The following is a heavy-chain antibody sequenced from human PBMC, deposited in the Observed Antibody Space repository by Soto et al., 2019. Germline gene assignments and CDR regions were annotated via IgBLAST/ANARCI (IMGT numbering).Heavy chain of an antibody. Sequence: QVQLVQSGAEVEKPGASVKVSCQASGYNFNTYDINWVRQATGKGLEWMGWMSPSTTNTAYAQKFQGRVTMTWDTSRSTAYTELNSLTSDDTAVYYCARGITQGFDYWGQGTPVTVSS. CDR1: GYNFNTYD. CDR2: MSPSTTNT. J-gene: IGHJ4*02. CDR3: ARGITQGFDY. V-gene: IGHV1-8*02.